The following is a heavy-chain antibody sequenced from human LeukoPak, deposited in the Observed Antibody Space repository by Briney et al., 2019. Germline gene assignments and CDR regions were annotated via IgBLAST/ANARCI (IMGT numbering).Heavy chain of an antibody. CDR1: GYTFTSYY. CDR3: ARDGGGVSAPGGY. J-gene: IGHJ4*02. D-gene: IGHD3-16*01. CDR2: INPGGRST. Sequence: GASVKVSCKASGYTFTSYYMHWVRQAPGQGLEWVGIINPGGRSTTYAQKFQGRVTLTRDTSTSTVYMELSSLRSEDTAVYYCARDGGGVSAPGGYWGQGTLVTVSS. V-gene: IGHV1-46*01.